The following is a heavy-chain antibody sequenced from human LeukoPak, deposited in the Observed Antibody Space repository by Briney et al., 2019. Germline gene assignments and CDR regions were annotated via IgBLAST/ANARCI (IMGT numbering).Heavy chain of an antibody. CDR3: ARKGYTGGYFDY. J-gene: IGHJ4*02. V-gene: IGHV3-7*04. D-gene: IGHD6-13*01. CDR2: IKQDGSEK. CDR1: GFTFSSYX. Sequence: GGSLRLSCAASGFTFSSYXXXXXRQAPGKGLEXVANIKQDGSEKYYVGSVKGRFTISRDNAKNSVYLQMNSLRAEDTAVYYCARKGYTGGYFDYWGQGSLVTVSS.